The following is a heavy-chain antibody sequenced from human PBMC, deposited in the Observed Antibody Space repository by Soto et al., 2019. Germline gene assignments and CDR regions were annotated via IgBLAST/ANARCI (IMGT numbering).Heavy chain of an antibody. V-gene: IGHV4-30-4*01. D-gene: IGHD3-10*01. Sequence: LSLTCTVSGGSISSGDYYWSWIRQPPGKGLEWIGYIYYSGSTYYNPSLKSRVTISVDTSKNQFSLKLSSVTAADTAVYYCARCYYGLGSYYNFDYWGQGTLVTVSS. CDR1: GGSISSGDYY. CDR3: ARCYYGLGSYYNFDY. J-gene: IGHJ4*02. CDR2: IYYSGST.